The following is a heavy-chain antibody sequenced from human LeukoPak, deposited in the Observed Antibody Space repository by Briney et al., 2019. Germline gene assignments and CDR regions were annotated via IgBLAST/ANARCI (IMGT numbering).Heavy chain of an antibody. CDR1: GFTFSNYE. J-gene: IGHJ4*02. Sequence: GGSLRLSCAASGFTFSNYEMNWVRQAPGKGLEWVSYISCSSGSSIYYADSVKGRFTNSRDNAKSSLYLQMNSLRAEDTAFYYCSTWVFLGESGYYDYWGQGTLVTVSS. CDR2: ISCSSGSSI. V-gene: IGHV3-48*03. CDR3: STWVFLGESGYYDY. D-gene: IGHD3-10*01.